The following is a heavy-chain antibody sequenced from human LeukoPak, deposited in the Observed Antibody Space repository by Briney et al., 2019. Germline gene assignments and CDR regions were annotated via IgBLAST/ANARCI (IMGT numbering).Heavy chain of an antibody. V-gene: IGHV4-4*02. CDR3: ARGRGVTRDYYYGMDV. CDR2: ISDGGNT. CDR1: GGSIGSSNFW. Sequence: SETLSLTCAVSGGSIGSSNFWWSWVRQSPGKGLEWIGKISDGGNTNYNPSLKSRVSISADKSKNQFSLDLNSVSAADRAVYYCARGRGVTRDYYYGMDVWGQGTTVTVSS. D-gene: IGHD3-10*01. J-gene: IGHJ6*02.